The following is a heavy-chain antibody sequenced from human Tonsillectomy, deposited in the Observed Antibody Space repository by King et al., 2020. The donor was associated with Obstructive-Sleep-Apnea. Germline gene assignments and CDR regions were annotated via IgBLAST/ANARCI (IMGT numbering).Heavy chain of an antibody. CDR1: GFTFGDYA. CDR2: IRRKVYGGTT. J-gene: IGHJ4*02. CDR3: TRDLGYYDTSGYLGFY. D-gene: IGHD3-22*01. V-gene: IGHV3-49*03. Sequence: VQLVESGGGLVQPGRSLRLSCTASGFTFGDYAMSWFRQAPGKGLEWVGFIRRKVYGGTTEYADSVKGRFTISRDDSKSIAYLQMTSLKTEDTAVYYCTRDLGYYDTSGYLGFYWGQGTLVTVSS.